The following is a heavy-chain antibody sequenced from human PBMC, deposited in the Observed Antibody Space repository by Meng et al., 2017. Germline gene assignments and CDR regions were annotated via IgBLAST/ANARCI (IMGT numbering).Heavy chain of an antibody. Sequence: QVQLVQLGAEVKKLGSPVKVSCKASGGTFSSYAISCVRQAPGQGLEWMGGIIPIFGTANYAQKFQGRVTITTDESTSTAYMELSSLRSEDTAVYYCASYTAAAGTFDYWGQGTLVTVSS. J-gene: IGHJ4*02. D-gene: IGHD6-13*01. CDR3: ASYTAAAGTFDY. V-gene: IGHV1-69*05. CDR2: IIPIFGTA. CDR1: GGTFSSYA.